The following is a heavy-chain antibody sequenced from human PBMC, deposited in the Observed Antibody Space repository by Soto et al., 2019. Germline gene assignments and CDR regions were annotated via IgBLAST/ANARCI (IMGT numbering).Heavy chain of an antibody. Sequence: QVQLQESGPGLVKPSGTLSLTCAVSGGSVSTSDWWSWVRQPPGKGLEWFGEIYHTGGANYNPSLKSRVTMSVDKSKKQFSLKLRSVTAADTAVYFCARLAVADGLFYYGMDVWGQGTTVTVSS. CDR3: ARLAVADGLFYYGMDV. CDR2: IYHTGGA. J-gene: IGHJ6*02. CDR1: GGSVSTSDW. D-gene: IGHD6-19*01. V-gene: IGHV4-4*02.